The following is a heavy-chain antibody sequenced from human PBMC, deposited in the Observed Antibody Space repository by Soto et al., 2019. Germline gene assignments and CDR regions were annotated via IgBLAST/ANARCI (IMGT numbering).Heavy chain of an antibody. CDR3: ATAVTAGTYYNYGLDV. Sequence: QVHLVQSGAEVKKPGSSVNNSCKASGDTFGTYGLKWVRQFPGQGLDRMGVIIPVSDRENYAQKFQGRVTITADKSTNMAHMQMDSMTSDDTAVYYCATAVTAGTYYNYGLDVWGQGTTVTVS. J-gene: IGHJ6*02. CDR2: IIPVSDRE. D-gene: IGHD2-21*02. V-gene: IGHV1-69*14. CDR1: GDTFGTYG.